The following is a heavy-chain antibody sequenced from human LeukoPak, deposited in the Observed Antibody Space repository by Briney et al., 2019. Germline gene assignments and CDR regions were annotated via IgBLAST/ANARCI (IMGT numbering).Heavy chain of an antibody. CDR3: ARAKRGWMQLWLIWYYYMDV. CDR2: INPNSGGT. CDR1: GYTFTGYY. V-gene: IGHV1-2*02. D-gene: IGHD5-18*01. J-gene: IGHJ6*03. Sequence: GASVKVSCKASGYTFTGYYMHWVRQAPGQGLEWMGWINPNSGGTNYAQKFQGRVTMTRDTSISTAYMELSRLRSDDTAVYYCARAKRGWMQLWLIWYYYMDVWGKGTTVTVSS.